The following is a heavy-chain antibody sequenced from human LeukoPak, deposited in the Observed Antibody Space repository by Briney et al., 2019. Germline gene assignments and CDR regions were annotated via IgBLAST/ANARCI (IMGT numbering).Heavy chain of an antibody. Sequence: SETLSLTCTVSGGSISSGDYYWSWIRQPPGKGLEWIGCFSYSGSTYYNPSLKSRITIPLDTSKNQFSLKLSSVTAADTAVYYCARDRAGSVAYYYGMDVWGKGTTVTVSS. CDR1: GGSISSGDYY. J-gene: IGHJ6*04. D-gene: IGHD6-19*01. CDR3: ARDRAGSVAYYYGMDV. CDR2: FSYSGST. V-gene: IGHV4-30-4*01.